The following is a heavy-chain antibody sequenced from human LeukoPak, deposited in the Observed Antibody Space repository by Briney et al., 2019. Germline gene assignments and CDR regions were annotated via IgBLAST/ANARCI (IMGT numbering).Heavy chain of an antibody. V-gene: IGHV3-7*03. CDR2: IKQDGSEK. D-gene: IGHD3-22*01. Sequence: GGSLRLSCAASGFTFSSYWMSWVRQAPGKGLEGVANIKQDGSEKYYVDSVKGRFTISRDNAKNSLYLQMNSLRAEDTAVYYCARGELSSGYYYDYWGQGTLVTVSS. J-gene: IGHJ4*02. CDR3: ARGELSSGYYYDY. CDR1: GFTFSSYW.